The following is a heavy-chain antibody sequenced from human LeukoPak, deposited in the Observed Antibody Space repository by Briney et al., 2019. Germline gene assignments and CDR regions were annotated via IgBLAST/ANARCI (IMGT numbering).Heavy chain of an antibody. Sequence: SVKVSCKASGGTFSSYAISWVRQAPGQGLEWMERIIPILGIANYAQKFQGRVTISADKSTSTAYMGLSSLRSEDTAVYYCARYSSSSPAFDYWGQGTLVTVSS. V-gene: IGHV1-69*04. CDR1: GGTFSSYA. CDR3: ARYSSSSPAFDY. CDR2: IIPILGIA. D-gene: IGHD6-13*01. J-gene: IGHJ4*02.